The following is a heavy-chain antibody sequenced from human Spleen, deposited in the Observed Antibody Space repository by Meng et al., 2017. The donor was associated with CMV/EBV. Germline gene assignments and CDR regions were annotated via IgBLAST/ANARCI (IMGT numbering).Heavy chain of an antibody. J-gene: IGHJ4*02. V-gene: IGHV1-18*01. CDR2: ISAYNGNT. CDR3: ARGGRVVELPAAKGFDS. CDR1: GYTFTSYG. D-gene: IGHD2-2*01. Sequence: ASVKVSCKASGYTFTSYGISWVRQAPGQGLEWMGWISAYNGNTNYAQKLQGRVTMTTDTSTSTAYMELSSLRSEDTTVYYCARGGRVVELPAAKGFDSWGQGTLVTVSS.